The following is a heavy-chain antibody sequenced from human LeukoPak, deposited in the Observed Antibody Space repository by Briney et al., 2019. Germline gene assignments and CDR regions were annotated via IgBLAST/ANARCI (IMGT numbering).Heavy chain of an antibody. CDR2: IKVMGV. V-gene: IGHV3-74*01. Sequence: GGSLRLSCAASGFTFSSYWMHWVRQAPGKGLVWVSRIKVMGVRYADSVKGRFTISRDNAKNTVSLQMTSLRAEDTGVYYCARAPSEIGGYYPEYFRHWGQGTLVIVSS. CDR3: ARAPSEIGGYYPEYFRH. CDR1: GFTFSSYW. J-gene: IGHJ1*01. D-gene: IGHD3-22*01.